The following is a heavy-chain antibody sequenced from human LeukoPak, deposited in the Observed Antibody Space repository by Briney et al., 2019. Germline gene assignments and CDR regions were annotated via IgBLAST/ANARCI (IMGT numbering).Heavy chain of an antibody. CDR2: ISAYNGNT. V-gene: IGHV1-18*01. CDR1: GYTFTSYG. CDR3: ARDLSSMVRGAKSY. J-gene: IGHJ4*02. D-gene: IGHD3-10*01. Sequence: ASVKVSCKASGYTFTSYGISWVRQAPGQGLEWMGWISAYNGNTNYAQKLQGRVTMTRDTSTSTVYMELSSLRSEDTAVYYCARDLSSMVRGAKSYWGQGTLVTVSS.